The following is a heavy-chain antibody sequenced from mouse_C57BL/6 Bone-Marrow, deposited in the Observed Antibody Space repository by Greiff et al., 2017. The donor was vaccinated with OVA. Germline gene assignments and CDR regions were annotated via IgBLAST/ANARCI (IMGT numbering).Heavy chain of an antibody. Sequence: EVQLQQSGAELVRPGASVKLSCTASGFNIKDDYMHWVKQRPEQGLEWIGWIDPENGDTEYASKVQGKATITADTSSNTAYLQLSSLTSEDTAVYYCTTSSYYYGSSLYYAMDYWGQGTSVTVSS. D-gene: IGHD1-1*01. V-gene: IGHV14-4*01. J-gene: IGHJ4*01. CDR1: GFNIKDDY. CDR2: IDPENGDT. CDR3: TTSSYYYGSSLYYAMDY.